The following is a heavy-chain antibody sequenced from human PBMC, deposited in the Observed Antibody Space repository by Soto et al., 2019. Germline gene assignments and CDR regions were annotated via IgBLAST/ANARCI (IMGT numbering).Heavy chain of an antibody. D-gene: IGHD3-10*01. V-gene: IGHV1-69*02. CDR2: IIPILGIA. J-gene: IGHJ6*02. Sequence: QVQLVQSGAEVKKPGSSVKVSCKASGGTFSSYTISWVRQAPGQGLEWMGRIIPILGIANYAQKFQGRVTISADKSTSTAYMVLSSLRSEDTAVYYCATSGSYPSAGMDVWGQGTTVTVFS. CDR3: ATSGSYPSAGMDV. CDR1: GGTFSSYT.